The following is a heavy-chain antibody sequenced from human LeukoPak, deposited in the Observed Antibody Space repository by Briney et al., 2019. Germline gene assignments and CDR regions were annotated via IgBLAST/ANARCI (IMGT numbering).Heavy chain of an antibody. V-gene: IGHV3-7*01. CDR1: GFTVSSNY. D-gene: IGHD1-26*01. CDR2: IKDDGSDK. CDR3: ARAAGGTSRDY. Sequence: GGSLRLSCAASGFTVSSNYMSWVRQAPGKGLEWVANIKDDGSDKYYVDSVKGRFTISRDNAKNSLYLQMNSLRDDDTAVYYCARAAGGTSRDYWGQGTLVTVSS. J-gene: IGHJ4*02.